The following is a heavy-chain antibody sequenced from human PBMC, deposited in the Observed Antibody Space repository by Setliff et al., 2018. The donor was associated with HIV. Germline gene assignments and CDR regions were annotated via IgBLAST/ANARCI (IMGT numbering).Heavy chain of an antibody. Sequence: GESLKISCAASGFTFGDYAMTWVRQAPGKGLEWVVLIRSSAYGATTEYAASVKGRFTISRDDSKSIAYLQMNNLKTEDTALYYCTRGSKYSGYDTFDYWGQGTLVTFSS. J-gene: IGHJ4*02. V-gene: IGHV3-49*04. D-gene: IGHD5-12*01. CDR3: TRGSKYSGYDTFDY. CDR2: IRSSAYGATT. CDR1: GFTFGDYA.